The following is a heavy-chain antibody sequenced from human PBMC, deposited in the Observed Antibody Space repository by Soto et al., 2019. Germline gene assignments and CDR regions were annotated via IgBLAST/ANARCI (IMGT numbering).Heavy chain of an antibody. Sequence: SETLSLTCTVSGGSISSYYWSWIRQPPRRALEWIGFISYSGSTSYSPSLKSRVTISVDTSKNQFSLRLSSVTAADTAVYYCARYSGTYYVYWGQGTLVTVSS. CDR1: GGSISSYY. D-gene: IGHD1-26*01. J-gene: IGHJ4*02. V-gene: IGHV4-59*01. CDR3: ARYSGTYYVY. CDR2: ISYSGST.